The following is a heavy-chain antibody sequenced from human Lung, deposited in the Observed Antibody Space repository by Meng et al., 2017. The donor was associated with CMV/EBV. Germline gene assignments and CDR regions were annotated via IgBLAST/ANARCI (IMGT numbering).Heavy chain of an antibody. J-gene: IGHJ6*02. CDR2: ISYDGSNK. CDR3: ARDWNVVVPAATYYYYGMDV. D-gene: IGHD2-2*01. CDR1: GFTFSSYA. V-gene: IGHV3-30-3*01. Sequence: SCAASGFTFSSYAMHWVRQAPGKGLEWVAVISYDGSNKYYADFVKGRFTISRDNSKNTLYLQMNSLRAEDTAVYYCARDWNVVVPAATYYYYGMDVWGQGXTVTVSS.